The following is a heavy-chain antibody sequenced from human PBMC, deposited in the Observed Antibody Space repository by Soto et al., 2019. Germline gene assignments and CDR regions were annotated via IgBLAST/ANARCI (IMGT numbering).Heavy chain of an antibody. CDR2: ISGSADST. CDR1: GFTFSSFA. Sequence: EVQLLESGGGLVQPGGSLRLSCAASGFTFSSFALNWVRQAPGKGLERVSIISGSADSTFYADSVKGRFTISRDNSKIMLYLQINSLRAEDTAVYYCAKTRGAMIYAISVSGMAVWGQGPTVTVSS. V-gene: IGHV3-23*01. D-gene: IGHD2-8*01. CDR3: AKTRGAMIYAISVSGMAV. J-gene: IGHJ6*02.